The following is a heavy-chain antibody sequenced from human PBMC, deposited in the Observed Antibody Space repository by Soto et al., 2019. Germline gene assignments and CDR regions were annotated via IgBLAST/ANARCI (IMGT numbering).Heavy chain of an antibody. CDR3: ARDRGGSGWPIDS. CDR2: IWYDGGTK. Sequence: QVQLVESGGGEVQPGRSLRLSCAASGFTFSSYDMHWVRQAPGKGLEWVAIIWYDGGTKYYADSVKGRFTISRDNSKNTLYLQMNSLRAEDTALYFCARDRGGSGWPIDSWGQGTLVTVSS. J-gene: IGHJ4*02. D-gene: IGHD6-19*01. CDR1: GFTFSSYD. V-gene: IGHV3-33*01.